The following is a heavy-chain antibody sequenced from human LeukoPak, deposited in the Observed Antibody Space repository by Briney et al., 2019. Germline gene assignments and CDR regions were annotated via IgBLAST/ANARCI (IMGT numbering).Heavy chain of an antibody. V-gene: IGHV3-21*01. CDR2: ISSSDYI. J-gene: IGHJ6*02. D-gene: IGHD5/OR15-5a*01. CDR1: GFTFSDYS. CDR3: ARSRSVSNYKGMDV. Sequence: GGSLRLSCPASGFTFSDYSMSWARQAPGKGLEWVSSISSSDYIYYADSVKGRFTISRDNARNSLYLQMNSLRAEDTAVYYCARSRSVSNYKGMDVWGQGTTVTVSS.